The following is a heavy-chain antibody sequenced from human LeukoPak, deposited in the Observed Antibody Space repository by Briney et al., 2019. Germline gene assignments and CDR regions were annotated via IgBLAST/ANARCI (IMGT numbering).Heavy chain of an antibody. CDR2: INPNSGGT. J-gene: IGHJ6*02. CDR3: AREHSVPAAIHYYGMDV. D-gene: IGHD2-2*01. Sequence: RWASVKVSCKASGYTFTGYYMHWVRQAPGQGLEWMGWINPNSGGTNYAQKFQGRVTMTRDTSISTAYMELSRLRSDDTAVYYCAREHSVPAAIHYYGMDVWGQGTTVTVSS. CDR1: GYTFTGYY. V-gene: IGHV1-2*02.